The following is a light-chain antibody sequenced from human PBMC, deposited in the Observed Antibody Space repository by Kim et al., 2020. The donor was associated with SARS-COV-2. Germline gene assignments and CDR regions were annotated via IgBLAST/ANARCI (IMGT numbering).Light chain of an antibody. V-gene: IGLV3-1*01. CDR2: QDS. CDR1: KLGDKY. J-gene: IGLJ1*01. Sequence: SYELTQPPSVSVSPGQTASITCSGDKLGDKYACWYQQKPGQSPVLVIYQDSKRPSGIPERFSGSNSGNTATLTISGTQAMDEADYYCQAWDSSPYVFETG. CDR3: QAWDSSPYV.